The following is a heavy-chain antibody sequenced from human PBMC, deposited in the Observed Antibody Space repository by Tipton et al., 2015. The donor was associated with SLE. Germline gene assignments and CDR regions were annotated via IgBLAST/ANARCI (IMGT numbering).Heavy chain of an antibody. CDR2: IYYSGST. CDR3: ARDRTGDGPPRGY. V-gene: IGHV4-38-2*02. CDR1: GYSISSGYY. Sequence: LRLSCAVSGYSISSGYYWGWIRQPPGKGLEWIGYIYYSGSTNYNPSLKSRVTISVDTSKNQFSLKLSSVTAADTAVYYCARDRTGDGPPRGYWGQGTLVTVSS. J-gene: IGHJ4*02. D-gene: IGHD3-16*01.